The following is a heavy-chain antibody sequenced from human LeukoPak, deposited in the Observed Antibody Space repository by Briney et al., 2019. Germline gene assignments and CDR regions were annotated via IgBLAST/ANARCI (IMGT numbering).Heavy chain of an antibody. J-gene: IGHJ5*02. CDR3: ARANLGRPVGHCSGGSCYSDSSWFDP. Sequence: SVKVSCKASGGSFSSYAISWVRQAPGQGLEWMGRIIPIFGIANYARKFQGRVTITADKSTSTAYMELSSLRSEDTAVYYCARANLGRPVGHCSGGSCYSDSSWFDPWGQGTLVTVSS. D-gene: IGHD2-15*01. V-gene: IGHV1-69*04. CDR1: GGSFSSYA. CDR2: IIPIFGIA.